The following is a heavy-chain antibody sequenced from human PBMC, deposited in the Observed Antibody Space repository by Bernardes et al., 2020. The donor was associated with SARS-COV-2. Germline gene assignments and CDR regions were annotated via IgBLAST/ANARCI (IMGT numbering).Heavy chain of an antibody. CDR1: GFTFSSHA. D-gene: IGHD2-2*02. J-gene: IGHJ6*02. Sequence: GGSLRLSWAASGFTFSSHAMSWVRQAQGKGREWVSAVGGSGGNTYYADSVTGRFTISRDNSKNTLYLQMTSLRAEDTAVYYCAKGQELIVVVPAAIRQATYYYYYYGIDVWGQGTTVTVAS. V-gene: IGHV3-23*01. CDR2: VGGSGGNT. CDR3: AKGQELIVVVPAAIRQATYYYYYYGIDV.